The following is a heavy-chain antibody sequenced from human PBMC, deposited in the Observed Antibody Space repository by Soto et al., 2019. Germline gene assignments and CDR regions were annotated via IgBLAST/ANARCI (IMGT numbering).Heavy chain of an antibody. J-gene: IGHJ6*02. CDR2: ISSSGSTI. CDR3: ARDRRGVDILTGYVNYYYYGMDV. Sequence: GSLRLSCAASGFTFSSYEMNWVRQAPGKGLEWVSYISSSGSTIYYADSVKGRFTISRDNAKNSLYLQMNSLRAEDTAVYYCARDRRGVDILTGYVNYYYYGMDVWGQGTTVTVSS. D-gene: IGHD3-9*01. V-gene: IGHV3-48*03. CDR1: GFTFSSYE.